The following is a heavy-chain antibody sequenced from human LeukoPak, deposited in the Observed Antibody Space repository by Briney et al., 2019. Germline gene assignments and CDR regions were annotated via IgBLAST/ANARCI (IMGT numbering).Heavy chain of an antibody. D-gene: IGHD2-15*01. V-gene: IGHV4-61*01. J-gene: IGHJ4*02. Sequence: SQTLSLTCTVSGGSISSGNYYWSWIRQPPGKGLEWIGYIYYSGSTNYNPSLKSRVTISVDTSKNQFSLKLSSVTAADTAVYYCARDGHCSGGSCNFDYWGQGTLVTVSS. CDR1: GGSISSGNYY. CDR2: IYYSGST. CDR3: ARDGHCSGGSCNFDY.